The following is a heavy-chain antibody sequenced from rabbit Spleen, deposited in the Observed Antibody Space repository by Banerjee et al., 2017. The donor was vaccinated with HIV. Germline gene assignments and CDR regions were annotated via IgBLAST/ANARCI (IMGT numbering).Heavy chain of an antibody. Sequence: QEQLVESGGGLVKPGASLTLTCTASGFSFSSGYDMSWVRQAPGKGLEWIACIDGGGGGTTAYASWVNGRFTITRSTNLNTVDLKMNSLTAADTATYFCVRPRASGFGGDWGLWGPGTLVTVS. CDR1: GFSFSSGYD. J-gene: IGHJ6*01. CDR2: IDGGGGGTT. CDR3: VRPRASGFGGDWGL. D-gene: IGHD2-1*01. V-gene: IGHV1S43*01.